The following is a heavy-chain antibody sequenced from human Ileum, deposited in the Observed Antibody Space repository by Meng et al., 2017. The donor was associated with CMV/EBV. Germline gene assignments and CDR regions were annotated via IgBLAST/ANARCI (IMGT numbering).Heavy chain of an antibody. CDR3: ASKEQLAMMGSGYYGMDV. D-gene: IGHD6-13*01. Sequence: SVKVSCKGSGGTFSSYSFSWVRQAPGQGLEWMGGIITALGVTKYAQHFQGRVTITADKSTNTAYMELSSLRSEDTGVYFCASKEQLAMMGSGYYGMDVWGQGTTVTVSS. V-gene: IGHV1-69*10. J-gene: IGHJ6*02. CDR1: GGTFSSYS. CDR2: IITALGVT.